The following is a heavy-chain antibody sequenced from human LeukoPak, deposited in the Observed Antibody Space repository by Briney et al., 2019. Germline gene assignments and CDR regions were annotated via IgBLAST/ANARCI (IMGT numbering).Heavy chain of an antibody. Sequence: SGGSLRLSCEASGFSFSESYMSWIRQAPGKGLQWVAYTSGSGSSIYYADSVRGRFTVSRDNARNSLYLHMNSLRADDTAVYYCARGKRRFDYWGQGTLVTVS. CDR3: ARGKRRFDY. CDR2: TSGSGSSI. CDR1: GFSFSESY. J-gene: IGHJ4*02. V-gene: IGHV3-11*01.